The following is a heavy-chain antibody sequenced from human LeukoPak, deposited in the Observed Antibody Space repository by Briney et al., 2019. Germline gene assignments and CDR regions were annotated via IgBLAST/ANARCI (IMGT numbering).Heavy chain of an antibody. Sequence: PSETLSLTCTLSGGSMSSGGYYWSWIRQHPGKGLEWFGYIYYSGSTYYNPSPKSRVTISVDTSKNQFSLKLSSVTAADTAVYYCARVHERVDYYGMDVWGQGTTVTVSS. CDR3: ARVHERVDYYGMDV. J-gene: IGHJ6*02. CDR2: IYYSGST. D-gene: IGHD1-1*01. CDR1: GGSMSSGGYY. V-gene: IGHV4-31*03.